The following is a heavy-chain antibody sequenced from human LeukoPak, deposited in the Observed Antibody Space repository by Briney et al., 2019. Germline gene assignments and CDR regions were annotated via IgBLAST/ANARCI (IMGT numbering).Heavy chain of an antibody. CDR1: GGSISNY. CDR2: IYYSGST. D-gene: IGHD3-22*01. J-gene: IGHJ6*03. Sequence: KPSETLSLTCTVSGGSISNYWSWIRQPPGKGLEWIGYIYYSGSTYYNPSLRSRVTISVDTSKNQFSLKLSSVTAADTAVYYCARSSEGRYYYDSSGFSYYYYYMDVWGKATTVTISS. CDR3: ARSSEGRYYYDSSGFSYYYYYMDV. V-gene: IGHV4-59*01.